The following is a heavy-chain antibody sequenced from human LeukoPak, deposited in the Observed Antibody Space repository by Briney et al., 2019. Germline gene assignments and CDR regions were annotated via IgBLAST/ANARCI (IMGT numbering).Heavy chain of an antibody. CDR2: ISAYNGNT. CDR1: GYTFTSDY. V-gene: IGHV1-18*04. CDR3: ARDTGRLRFLEWLSSPLDY. Sequence: GASVKVSCKASGYTFTSDYMHWVRQAPGQGLEWIGWISAYNGNTNYAQKLQGRVTMTTDTSTSTAYMELRSLRSDDTAVYYCARDTGRLRFLEWLSSPLDYWGQGTLVTVSS. J-gene: IGHJ4*02. D-gene: IGHD3-3*01.